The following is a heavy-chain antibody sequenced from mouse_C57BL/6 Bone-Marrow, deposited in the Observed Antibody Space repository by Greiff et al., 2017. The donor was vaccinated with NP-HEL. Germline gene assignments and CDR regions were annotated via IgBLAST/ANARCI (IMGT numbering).Heavy chain of an antibody. CDR3: ARGPNYCGSSYEGFDY. V-gene: IGHV1-47*01. D-gene: IGHD1-1*01. Sequence: SGAELVKPGASVKMSCKASGYTFTTYPIEWMKQNHGKSLEWIGNFHPYNDDTKYNEKFKGKATLTVEKSSSTVYLELSRLTSDDSAVYYCARGPNYCGSSYEGFDYWGQGTTLTVSS. CDR2: FHPYNDDT. J-gene: IGHJ2*01. CDR1: GYTFTTYP.